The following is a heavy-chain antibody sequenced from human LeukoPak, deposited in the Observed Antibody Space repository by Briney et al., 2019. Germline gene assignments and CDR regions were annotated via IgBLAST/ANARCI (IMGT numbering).Heavy chain of an antibody. J-gene: IGHJ6*04. CDR3: TAAGTGYYGMDV. V-gene: IGHV1-24*01. CDR1: GYTLTELS. CDR2: FDPEDGET. D-gene: IGHD6-13*01. Sequence: ASVKVSCKVSGYTLTELSMHWVRQAPGKGLEWMGGFDPEDGETIYAQKFQGRVTMTEDTSTDTACMELSSLRSEDTAVYYCTAAGTGYYGMDVWGKGTTVTVSS.